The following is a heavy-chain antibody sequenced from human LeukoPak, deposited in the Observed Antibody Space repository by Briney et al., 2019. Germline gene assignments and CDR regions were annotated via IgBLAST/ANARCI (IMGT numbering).Heavy chain of an antibody. D-gene: IGHD4-17*01. CDR3: ARDLTHYGDFDY. V-gene: IGHV4-30-4*08. Sequence: SETLSLTCTVSGGSISSGDYYWSWTRQPPGKGLEWIGYIYYSGSTYYNPSLKSRVTISVDTSKNQFSLKLSSVTAADTAVYYCARDLTHYGDFDYWGQGTLVTVSS. CDR2: IYYSGST. CDR1: GGSISSGDYY. J-gene: IGHJ4*02.